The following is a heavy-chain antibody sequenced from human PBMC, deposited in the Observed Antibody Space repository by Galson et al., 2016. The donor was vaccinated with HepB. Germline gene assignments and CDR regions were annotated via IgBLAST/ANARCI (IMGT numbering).Heavy chain of an antibody. Sequence: SLRLSCAGPGFTFSSHPMNWVRQAPGKGLEWVSSIGSRGDDTYYADSVKGRFTVSRDNSKNTLYLQMNSLRADDTAVYYCVKDQHDSSGYYLGVDYWGQGTLVTVSS. V-gene: IGHV3-23*01. CDR2: IGSRGDDT. J-gene: IGHJ4*02. CDR1: GFTFSSHP. D-gene: IGHD3-22*01. CDR3: VKDQHDSSGYYLGVDY.